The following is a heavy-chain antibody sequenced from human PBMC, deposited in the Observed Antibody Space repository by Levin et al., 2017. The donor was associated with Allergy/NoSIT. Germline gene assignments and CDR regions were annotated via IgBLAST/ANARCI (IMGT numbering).Heavy chain of an antibody. V-gene: IGHV3-21*01. CDR2: ISSSSSYI. CDR1: GFTFSSYS. J-gene: IGHJ6*02. Sequence: PGGSLRLSCAASGFTFSSYSMNWVRQAPGKGLEWVSSISSSSSYIYYADSVKGRFTISRDNAKNSLYLQMNSLRAEDTAVYYCARDMEVSEWLLSFFYYGMDVWGQGTTVTVSS. D-gene: IGHD3-3*01. CDR3: ARDMEVSEWLLSFFYYGMDV.